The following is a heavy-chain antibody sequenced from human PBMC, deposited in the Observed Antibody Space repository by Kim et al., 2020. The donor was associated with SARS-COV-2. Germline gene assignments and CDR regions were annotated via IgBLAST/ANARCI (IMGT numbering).Heavy chain of an antibody. D-gene: IGHD3-10*01. J-gene: IGHJ6*02. CDR2: INHSGST. V-gene: IGHV4-34*01. CDR1: GGSFSDYY. CDR3: ARVRRSVLLWFGESPGPYYYGMDV. Sequence: SETLSLTCAVYGGSFSDYYWSWIRQPPGKGLEWIGEINHSGSTNYNPSLKSRVTISVDTSKNQFSLKLSSVTAADTAVYYCARVRRSVLLWFGESPGPYYYGMDVWGQGTTVTVSS.